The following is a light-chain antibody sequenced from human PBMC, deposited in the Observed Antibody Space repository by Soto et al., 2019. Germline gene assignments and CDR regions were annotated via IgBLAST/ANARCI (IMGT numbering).Light chain of an antibody. J-gene: IGKJ1*01. CDR1: QSLLHSNGYTY. V-gene: IGKV2-28*01. Sequence: DIVVTQSPLSLTVTPGEPASISCRSSQSLLHSNGYTYLDWYLQKPGQSPQVLIYMGSNRASGVPDRFSGSGSGTDFTLKIIRVEAEDVGVYYCMQTLQTRTFGQGTKVEI. CDR3: MQTLQTRT. CDR2: MGS.